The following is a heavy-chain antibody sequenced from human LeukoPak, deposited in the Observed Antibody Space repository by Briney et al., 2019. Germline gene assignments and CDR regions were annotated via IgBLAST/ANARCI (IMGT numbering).Heavy chain of an antibody. J-gene: IGHJ6*03. CDR1: GASFSSYA. Sequence: SVKVSCKASGASFSSYAISWVRQAPGQGLEWMGRIIPIFGTPNYAQRFQGRVTITADIVSSTAYMEVNNLTSEGTAVYFCAKQGALRQDYYMDVWGNGTTVTVSS. V-gene: IGHV1-69*06. CDR2: IIPIFGTP. CDR3: AKQGALRQDYYMDV.